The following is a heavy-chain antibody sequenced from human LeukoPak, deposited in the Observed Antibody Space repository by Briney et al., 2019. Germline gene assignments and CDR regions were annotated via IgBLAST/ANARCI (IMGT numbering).Heavy chain of an antibody. J-gene: IGHJ4*02. Sequence: GGSLRLSCAASGFTFSGYGMHWVRQAPGKGLEWVAVIWYDGSNKYYADSVKGRFTISRDNSKNTLYLQMNSLRAEDTAVYYCATNSSGWYEFDYWGQGTLVTVSS. CDR2: IWYDGSNK. CDR3: ATNSSGWYEFDY. D-gene: IGHD6-19*01. CDR1: GFTFSGYG. V-gene: IGHV3-33*01.